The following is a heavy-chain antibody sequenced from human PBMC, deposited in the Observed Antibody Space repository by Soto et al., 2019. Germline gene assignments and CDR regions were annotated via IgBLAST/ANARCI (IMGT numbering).Heavy chain of an antibody. Sequence: SVKVSCKASGGTFSSYAISWVRQAPGQGLEWMGGIIPIFGTANYAQKFQGRVTITADESTSTAYMELSSLRSEDTAVYYCAGDFSGSGNFDYWGQGTLVTVSS. J-gene: IGHJ4*02. V-gene: IGHV1-69*13. D-gene: IGHD2-15*01. CDR3: AGDFSGSGNFDY. CDR1: GGTFSSYA. CDR2: IIPIFGTA.